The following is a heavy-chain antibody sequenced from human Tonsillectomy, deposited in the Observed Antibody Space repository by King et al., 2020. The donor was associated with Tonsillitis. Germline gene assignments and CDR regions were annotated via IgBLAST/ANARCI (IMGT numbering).Heavy chain of an antibody. CDR1: GYSFTTYW. CDR2: IYPGDSDT. CDR3: ARPPRYYYENSGSISGYFDL. V-gene: IGHV5-51*01. D-gene: IGHD3-22*01. J-gene: IGHJ2*01. Sequence: VQLVESGAEVKKPGEYLKISCKGSGYSFTTYWIGWVRQMPGKGLEWMGIIYPGDSDTRYSPSFQGQVTISADKSISTAYLQWSRLKASDTAMYYCARPPRYYYENSGSISGYFDLWGRGTLVTVSS.